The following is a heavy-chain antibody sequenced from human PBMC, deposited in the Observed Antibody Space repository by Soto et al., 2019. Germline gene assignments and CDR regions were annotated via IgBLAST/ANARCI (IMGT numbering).Heavy chain of an antibody. D-gene: IGHD2-2*03. CDR2: INHSGST. CDR3: AVGFPSVYYYGMDV. V-gene: IGHV4-34*01. CDR1: GGSFSGYY. Sequence: QVQLQQWGAGLLKPSETLSLTCAVYGGSFSGYYWSWIRQPPGKGLEWIGEINHSGSTNYNPSLTRRVTXXVXTXXCHFSLKLSSVTAAVRAVYCFAVGFPSVYYYGMDVWGQGTTVTASS. J-gene: IGHJ6*02.